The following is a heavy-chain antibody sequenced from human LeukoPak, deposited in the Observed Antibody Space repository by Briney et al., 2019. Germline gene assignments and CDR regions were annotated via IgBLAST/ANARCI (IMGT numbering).Heavy chain of an antibody. CDR2: IYYSGSI. J-gene: IGHJ4*02. V-gene: IGHV4-30-4*08. CDR3: ALRGYSYGYSPVIDY. Sequence: SETLSLTCTVSGGSISSGDYYWRWIRQPPGKGLEWIGYIYYSGSIYYNPSLKSRVTISVDTSKNRFSLKLSSVTAADTAVYYCALRGYSYGYSPVIDYWGQGTLVTVSS. CDR1: GGSISSGDYY. D-gene: IGHD5-18*01.